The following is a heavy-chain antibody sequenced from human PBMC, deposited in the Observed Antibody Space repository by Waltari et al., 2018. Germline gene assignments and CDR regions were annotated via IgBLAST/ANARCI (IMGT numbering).Heavy chain of an antibody. CDR3: AKLRGRPSYYYYYMDV. V-gene: IGHV4-34*01. CDR2: INHSGST. CDR1: GGSFSGYY. Sequence: QVQLQQWGAGLLKPSETLSLTCAVYGGSFSGYYWSWIRQPPGKGLEWIWEINHSGSTNYNPSLKSRVTISVDTSKNQFSLKLSSVTAADTAVYYCAKLRGRPSYYYYYMDVWGKGTTVTVSS. J-gene: IGHJ6*03. D-gene: IGHD3-10*01.